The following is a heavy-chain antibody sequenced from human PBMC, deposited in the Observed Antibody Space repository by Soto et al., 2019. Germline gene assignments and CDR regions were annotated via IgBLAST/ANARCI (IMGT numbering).Heavy chain of an antibody. D-gene: IGHD2-2*01. Sequence: SVKVSCKASGGTFSSYAISWVRQAPGQGLEWMGGIIPIFGTANYAQKFQGRVTITADKSTSTAYMELSSLRSEDTAVYYCARDRVGYCSSTSCYSEYYYYYYGMDVWGQGTTVTVSS. J-gene: IGHJ6*02. CDR1: GGTFSSYA. CDR2: IIPIFGTA. V-gene: IGHV1-69*06. CDR3: ARDRVGYCSSTSCYSEYYYYYYGMDV.